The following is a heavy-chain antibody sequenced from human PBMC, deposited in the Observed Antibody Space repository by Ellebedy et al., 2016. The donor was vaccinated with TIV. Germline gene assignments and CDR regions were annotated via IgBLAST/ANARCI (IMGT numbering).Heavy chain of an antibody. D-gene: IGHD5-18*01. CDR1: GGTFSSYA. CDR3: ARDQGEHYDWAYTAMVKGGMDV. V-gene: IGHV1-69*13. CDR2: IIPIFGTA. Sequence: ASVKVSCKASGGTFSSYAISWVRQAPGQGLEWMGGIIPIFGTANYAQKFQGRVTITADESTSTAYMELSSLRSEDTAVYYCARDQGEHYDWAYTAMVKGGMDVWGQGTTVTVSS. J-gene: IGHJ6*02.